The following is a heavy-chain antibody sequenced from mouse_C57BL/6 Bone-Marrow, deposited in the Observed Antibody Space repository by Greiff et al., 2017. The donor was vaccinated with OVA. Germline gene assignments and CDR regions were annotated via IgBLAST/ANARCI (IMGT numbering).Heavy chain of an antibody. D-gene: IGHD1-1*02. CDR2: IYPGDGDT. Sequence: VQLQQSGASVKISCKASGYAFSSYWMNWVKQRPGKGLEWIGQIYPGDGDTNYNGKFKGKATLTADKSSSTAYMQLSSLTSEDSAVYFCATDYRGYFGYWGQGTTLTVSS. CDR3: ATDYRGYFGY. V-gene: IGHV1-80*01. CDR1: GYAFSSYW. J-gene: IGHJ2*01.